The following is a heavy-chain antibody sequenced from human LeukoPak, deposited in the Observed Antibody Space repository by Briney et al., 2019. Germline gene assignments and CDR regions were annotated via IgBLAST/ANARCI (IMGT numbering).Heavy chain of an antibody. D-gene: IGHD3-22*01. J-gene: IGHJ5*02. V-gene: IGHV4-30-4*01. CDR2: TYYSGST. CDR1: GGSISSGDYY. Sequence: PSETLSLTCTVSGGSISSGDYYWSWIRQPPGKGLEWIGYTYYSGSTYYNPSLKNRATISVDTSKNQFSLKLTSVTAADTAVYYCARPYYYDSRIDPWGQGTLVTVSS. CDR3: ARPYYYDSRIDP.